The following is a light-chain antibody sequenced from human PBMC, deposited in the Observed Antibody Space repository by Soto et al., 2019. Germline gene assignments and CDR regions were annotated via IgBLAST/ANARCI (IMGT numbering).Light chain of an antibody. V-gene: IGLV4-69*01. CDR2: LNSDGSH. J-gene: IGLJ2*01. CDR1: SGHSTYA. CDR3: QTWGTGIVL. Sequence: QPVLTQSPSASASLGASVKLTCTLSSGHSTYAIAWHQQQPGKGPRFLMKLNSDGSHTKGDGIPDRFSGSSSGAERYLTISSLQSEDEADYYCQTWGTGIVLFGGGTKLTVL.